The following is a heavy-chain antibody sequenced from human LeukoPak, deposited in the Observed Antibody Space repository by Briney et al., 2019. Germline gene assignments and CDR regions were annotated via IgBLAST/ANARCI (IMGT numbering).Heavy chain of an antibody. V-gene: IGHV3-33*06. Sequence: GGSLRLSCAASGFTFSSYGMHWVRQAPGKGLEWVAVIWHDGSNKYYADSVKGRFTISRDNSKNTLYLQINSLGAEDTGVYYCAKAYSSGWKGYFQHWGQGTLVTVSS. D-gene: IGHD6-19*01. CDR1: GFTFSSYG. CDR2: IWHDGSNK. CDR3: AKAYSSGWKGYFQH. J-gene: IGHJ1*01.